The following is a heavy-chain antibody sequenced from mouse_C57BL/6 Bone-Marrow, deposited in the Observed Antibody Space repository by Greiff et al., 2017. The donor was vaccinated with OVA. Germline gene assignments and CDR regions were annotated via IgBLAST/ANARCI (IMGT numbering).Heavy chain of an antibody. D-gene: IGHD1-1*01. J-gene: IGHJ1*03. V-gene: IGHV1-54*01. CDR2: INPGSGGT. CDR1: GYAFTNYL. CDR3: ARHYGSSHWYFDV. Sequence: VKLQQSGAELVRPGTSVKVSCKASGYAFTNYLIEWVKQRPGQGLEWIGVINPGSGGTNYNEKFKGKATLTADKSSSTAYMQLSSLTSEDSAVYFCARHYGSSHWYFDVWGTGTTVTVSS.